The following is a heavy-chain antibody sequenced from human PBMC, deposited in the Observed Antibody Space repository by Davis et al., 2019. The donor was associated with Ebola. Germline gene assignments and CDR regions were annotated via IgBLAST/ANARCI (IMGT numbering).Heavy chain of an antibody. D-gene: IGHD3-10*01. CDR3: ARGPPHESGSYPWVY. Sequence: PGGSLTLSCAASGFTFSTYWMTWVRQAPGKGLEWVANIQQDGGEKYYVDSVKGRFTISRDNVENSVDLQMNSLRAEDTAVYYCARGPPHESGSYPWVYWGQGTLVTVSS. J-gene: IGHJ4*02. CDR2: IQQDGGEK. V-gene: IGHV3-7*01. CDR1: GFTFSTYW.